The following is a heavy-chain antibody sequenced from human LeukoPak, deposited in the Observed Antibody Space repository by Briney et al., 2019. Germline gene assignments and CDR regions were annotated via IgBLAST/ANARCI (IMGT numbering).Heavy chain of an antibody. CDR2: IYHSGST. D-gene: IGHD3-3*01. Sequence: SETLSLTCAVYGGSFSGYYWSWIRQPPGKGLAWIGEIYHSGSTNYNPSLKSRVTISVDTSKNQFSLKLRSVTAADTAVYYCARGEWTSRADYWGQGTLVTVSS. CDR3: ARGEWTSRADY. CDR1: GGSFSGYY. V-gene: IGHV4-34*01. J-gene: IGHJ4*02.